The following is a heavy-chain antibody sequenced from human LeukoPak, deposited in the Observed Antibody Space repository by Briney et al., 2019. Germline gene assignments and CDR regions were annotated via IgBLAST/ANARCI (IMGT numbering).Heavy chain of an antibody. Sequence: PSETLSLTCAVYGGSFSGYYGSWIRQPPGKGLDWIGEINHSGSTNYNPSLKSRVTISVDTSKNQFSLKLSSVTAADTAVYYCARGFYYYGSPFDYWGQGTLVTVSS. D-gene: IGHD3-10*01. J-gene: IGHJ4*02. CDR1: GGSFSGYY. V-gene: IGHV4-34*01. CDR3: ARGFYYYGSPFDY. CDR2: INHSGST.